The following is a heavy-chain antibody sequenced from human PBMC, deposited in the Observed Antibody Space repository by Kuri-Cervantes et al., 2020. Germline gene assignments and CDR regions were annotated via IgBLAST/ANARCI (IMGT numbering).Heavy chain of an antibody. V-gene: IGHV3-30*15. D-gene: IGHD3-16*01. CDR1: GFTFSSYA. CDR3: ARGPTGGVGGVNFYGMDV. Sequence: GESLKISCAASGFTFSSYAMHWVRQAPGKGLEWVAVISYDGSNKYYADSVKGRFTISRDNSKNTLYLQMSSLRAEDTAVYYCARGPTGGVGGVNFYGMDVWGQGTTVTVSS. CDR2: ISYDGSNK. J-gene: IGHJ6*02.